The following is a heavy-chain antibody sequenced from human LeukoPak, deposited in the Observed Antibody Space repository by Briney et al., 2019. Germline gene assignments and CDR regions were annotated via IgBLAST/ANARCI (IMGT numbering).Heavy chain of an antibody. J-gene: IGHJ4*02. D-gene: IGHD3-22*01. Sequence: SVKVSCKASGGTFSSYAISWVRQAPGQGLEWMGGIIPIFGTANYAQKFQGRFTITADESTSTAYMELSSLRSEDTAVYYCAGGPTYYYDSSGYWPSYYFDYWGQGTLVTVSS. CDR1: GGTFSSYA. CDR2: IIPIFGTA. V-gene: IGHV1-69*13. CDR3: AGGPTYYYDSSGYWPSYYFDY.